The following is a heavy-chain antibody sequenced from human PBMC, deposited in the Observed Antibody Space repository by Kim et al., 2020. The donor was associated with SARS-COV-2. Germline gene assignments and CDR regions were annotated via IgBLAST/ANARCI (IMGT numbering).Heavy chain of an antibody. D-gene: IGHD2-2*01. CDR3: ARLEEYCSSTSCYPVG. V-gene: IGHV4-59*01. CDR2: IYYSGST. CDR1: GGSISSYY. J-gene: IGHJ4*02. Sequence: SETLSLTCTVSGGSISSYYWSWIRQPPGKGLEWIGYIYYSGSTNYNPSLKSRVTISVDTSKNQFSLKLSSVTAADTAVYYCARLEEYCSSTSCYPVGWGQGTLVTVSS.